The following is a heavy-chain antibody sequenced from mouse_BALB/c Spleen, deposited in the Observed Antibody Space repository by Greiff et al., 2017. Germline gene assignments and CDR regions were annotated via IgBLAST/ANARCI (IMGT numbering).Heavy chain of an antibody. CDR3: ARCGGYRYDERGHAMDY. CDR1: GFTFSSYT. CDR2: ISSGGGNT. J-gene: IGHJ4*01. Sequence: EVKLMESGGGLVKPGGSLKLSCAASGFTFSSYTMSWVRQTPEKRLEWVATISSGGGNTYYPDSVKGRFTISRDNAKNNLYLQMSSLRSEDTALYYCARCGGYRYDERGHAMDYWGQGTSVTVSS. V-gene: IGHV5-9*03. D-gene: IGHD2-14*01.